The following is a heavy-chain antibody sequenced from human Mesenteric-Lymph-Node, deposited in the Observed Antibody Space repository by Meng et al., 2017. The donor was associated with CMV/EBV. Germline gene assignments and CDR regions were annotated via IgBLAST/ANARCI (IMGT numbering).Heavy chain of an antibody. CDR3: ARDDIAAPQDYYYGMDV. Sequence: SVKVSCKTPGGTFNSHTISWVRQAPGQGLQWMGGIIPILGIANYAQKFQGRVTITADKSTSTAYMELSSLRSEDTAVYYCARDDIAAPQDYYYGMDVWGQGTTVTVSS. J-gene: IGHJ6*02. V-gene: IGHV1-69*10. CDR1: GGTFNSHT. CDR2: IIPILGIA. D-gene: IGHD6-6*01.